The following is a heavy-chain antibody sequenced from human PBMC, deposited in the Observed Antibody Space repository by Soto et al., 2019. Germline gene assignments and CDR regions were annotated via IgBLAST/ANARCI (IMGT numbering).Heavy chain of an antibody. V-gene: IGHV6-1*01. J-gene: IGHJ5*01. Sequence: QVQLQESGPGLVRPSQTLSLTCDISGDSVSSSSVTWNWLRQSPSRGLEWLGRTYYRSRWYNDYADSVKSRIIINQATWKNQCSLHMSSVTPDDTAVYYCVRLIGNSWLDFWCQGTLVTVSS. CDR2: TYYRSRWYN. CDR1: GDSVSSSSVT. D-gene: IGHD1-26*01. CDR3: VRLIGNSWLDF.